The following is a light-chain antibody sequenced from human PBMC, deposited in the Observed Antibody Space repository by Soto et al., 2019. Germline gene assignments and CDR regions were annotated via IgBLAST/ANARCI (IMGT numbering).Light chain of an antibody. J-gene: IGKJ2*01. CDR3: QQVDTYPYT. CDR1: QGIRGA. Sequence: MQLTQSPSSLSASVGDRVTITCRTSQGIRGALAWYQQKSGKAPKLLIYSASTLQSGVPSRFSGSGSGTDFTLTISSLQPEDFSTYYCQQVDTYPYTFGQGTKLEIK. V-gene: IGKV1-9*01. CDR2: SAS.